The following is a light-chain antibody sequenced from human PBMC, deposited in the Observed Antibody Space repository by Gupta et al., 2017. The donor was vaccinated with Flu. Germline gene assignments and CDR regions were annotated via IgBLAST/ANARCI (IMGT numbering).Light chain of an antibody. CDR1: QSLLDSDDGSTC. Sequence: EIVMTQTPLSLTVTPGEPASISGRSSQSLLDSDDGSTCLDWYLQRPGKSPQLLIYKVSYPASGVPDRFSGRASATDFTLIISMVDADDVGVYYCMHCIRFPYTFGHGTKVDIK. V-gene: IGKV2-40*01. J-gene: IGKJ3*01. CDR3: MHCIRFPYT. CDR2: KVS.